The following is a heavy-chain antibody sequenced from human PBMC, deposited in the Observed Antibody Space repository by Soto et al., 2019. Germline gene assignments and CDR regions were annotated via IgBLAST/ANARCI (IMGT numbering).Heavy chain of an antibody. Sequence: VESGGGVVQPGRSLRLSCEASGFTFSNYGMHWVRQAPGKGLEWVALIWCDGSKDYYADSVKGRFTISRDNSKDTAYLQMNSLRVEDTAVYYCARIDVQCYDYWGHGTLVSVSS. CDR2: IWCDGSKD. CDR1: GFTFSNYG. CDR3: ARIDVQCYDY. V-gene: IGHV3-33*01. J-gene: IGHJ4*01. D-gene: IGHD2-15*01.